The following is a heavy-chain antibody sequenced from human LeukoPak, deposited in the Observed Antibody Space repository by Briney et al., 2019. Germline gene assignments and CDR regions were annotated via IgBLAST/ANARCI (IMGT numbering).Heavy chain of an antibody. J-gene: IGHJ5*02. Sequence: KTSQTLSLTCTVSGGSISSGSYYWSWIRQPPGKGLEWIGYIYYSGSTNYNPSLKSRTTISVDTSKNQVSLKLTSVTAADTAVYYCARRLSAADRIPWYDPWGQGILVTVSS. CDR2: IYYSGST. D-gene: IGHD6-13*01. V-gene: IGHV4-61*01. CDR1: GGSISSGSYY. CDR3: ARRLSAADRIPWYDP.